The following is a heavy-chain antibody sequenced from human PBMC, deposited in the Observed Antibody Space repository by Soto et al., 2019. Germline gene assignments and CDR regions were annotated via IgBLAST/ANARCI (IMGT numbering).Heavy chain of an antibody. D-gene: IGHD2-2*01. V-gene: IGHV3-9*01. J-gene: IGHJ4*02. Sequence: PGGSLRLSCAASGFTFDDYAMHWVRQAPGKGLEWVSGISWNSGSIGYADSVKGRFTISRDNAKNSLYLQMNSLRAEDTALYYCAKDRYQLPGYGYFDYWGQGTLVTVSS. CDR3: AKDRYQLPGYGYFDY. CDR1: GFTFDDYA. CDR2: ISWNSGSI.